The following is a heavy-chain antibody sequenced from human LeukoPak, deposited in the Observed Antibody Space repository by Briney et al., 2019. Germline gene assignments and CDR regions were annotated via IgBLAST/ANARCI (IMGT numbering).Heavy chain of an antibody. CDR1: GGSISSGVYY. V-gene: IGHV4-31*01. CDR3: AREKGSFDC. CDR2: IFYSGGS. J-gene: IGHJ4*02. Sequence: ALSLTCIVSGGSISSGVYYWSWTRHHPGGGLEWIRYIFYSGGSYRHPYLKSQVAISVDTSKNQFSLKLTSVSVADTAVYYCAREKGSFDCWGQGTLVTVSS.